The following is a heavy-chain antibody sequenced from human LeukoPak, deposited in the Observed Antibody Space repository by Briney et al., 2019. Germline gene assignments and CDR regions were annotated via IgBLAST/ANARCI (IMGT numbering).Heavy chain of an antibody. Sequence: GGSLRLSCAASGFAFSSHAFHWVRQAPGRGLEWVAVISYDGSNKYYADSVRGRFTISRDDSKNTLYLQMNSLRAEDAAVYYCARGDSGCSDYWGQGTLVTVSS. D-gene: IGHD3-22*01. CDR1: GFAFSSHA. J-gene: IGHJ4*02. CDR2: ISYDGSNK. CDR3: ARGDSGCSDY. V-gene: IGHV3-30-3*01.